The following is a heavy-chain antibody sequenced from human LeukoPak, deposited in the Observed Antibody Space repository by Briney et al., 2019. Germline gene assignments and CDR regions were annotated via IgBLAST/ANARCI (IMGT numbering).Heavy chain of an antibody. CDR2: INHSGST. V-gene: IGHV4-34*01. J-gene: IGHJ4*02. CDR3: ATALDRYYDSSGYYGIDY. Sequence: SETLSLTCAVYGGSFSGYYWSWIRQPPGKGLEWIGEINHSGSTNYNSSLKSRVTISVDTSKNQFSLKLSSVTAADTAVYYCATALDRYYDSSGYYGIDYWGQGTLVTVSS. D-gene: IGHD3-22*01. CDR1: GGSFSGYY.